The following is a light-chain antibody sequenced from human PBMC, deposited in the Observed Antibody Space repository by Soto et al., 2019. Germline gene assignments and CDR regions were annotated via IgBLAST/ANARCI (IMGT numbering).Light chain of an antibody. CDR3: QQYSNWPPST. J-gene: IGKJ5*01. CDR2: DTS. V-gene: IGKV3-15*01. Sequence: EMVLTQSPATLSVSPWERATLSCRASQSVSSKFAWYQQKPGQAPRLLSYDTSTTATGIPARFSGSGSGTEFTPTISSLQSEDFAVYYCQQYSNWPPSTFGQGTRLEIK. CDR1: QSVSSK.